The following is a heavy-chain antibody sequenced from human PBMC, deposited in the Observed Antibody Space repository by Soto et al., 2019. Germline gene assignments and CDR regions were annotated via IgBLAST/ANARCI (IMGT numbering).Heavy chain of an antibody. D-gene: IGHD2-2*01. CDR3: AKVGPSNVVVPAAMYVPVVY. CDR1: GFTFSSYA. V-gene: IGHV3-23*01. Sequence: GGSLRLSCAASGFTFSSYAMSWVRQAPGKGLEWVSAISGSGGSTYYADSVKGRFTISRDNSKNTLDLQMNSLRAEDTAVYYCAKVGPSNVVVPAAMYVPVVYWGQGTLVTVSS. J-gene: IGHJ4*02. CDR2: ISGSGGST.